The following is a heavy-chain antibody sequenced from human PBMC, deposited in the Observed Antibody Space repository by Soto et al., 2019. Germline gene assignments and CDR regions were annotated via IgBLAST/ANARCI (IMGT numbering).Heavy chain of an antibody. D-gene: IGHD3-22*01. CDR2: IYYSGST. J-gene: IGHJ4*02. CDR1: GGSISSGGYY. Sequence: QVQLQESGPGLVKPSQTLSLTCTVSGGSISSGGYYWSWIRQHPGKGLEWIGYIYYSGSTYYNPSLKSRVTISVDTSKNQFSLKLSSVTAADTAVYYCAGVDYYDSSGYDDEKRGSGWGQGTLVTVSS. CDR3: AGVDYYDSSGYDDEKRGSG. V-gene: IGHV4-31*03.